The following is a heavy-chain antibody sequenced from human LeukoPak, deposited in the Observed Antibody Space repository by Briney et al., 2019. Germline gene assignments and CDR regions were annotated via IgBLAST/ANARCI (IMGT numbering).Heavy chain of an antibody. Sequence: SETLSLTCAVSGGSISSGGYSGSSIRQPPGKGLEWHGYIYYSGSTYYNPSLKSRVTISVDTSKNQFSLKLSSVTAADTAVYYWARGSREYSSSWYVRWFDPWGEGTLVTDSS. J-gene: IGHJ5*02. CDR2: IYYSGST. CDR3: ARGSREYSSSWYVRWFDP. CDR1: GGSISSGGYS. V-gene: IGHV4-30-4*07. D-gene: IGHD6-13*01.